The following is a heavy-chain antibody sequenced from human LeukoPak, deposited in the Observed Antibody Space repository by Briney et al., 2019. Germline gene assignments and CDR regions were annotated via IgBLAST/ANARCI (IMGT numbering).Heavy chain of an antibody. CDR3: ASYYDFWIGYYHFDY. J-gene: IGHJ4*02. V-gene: IGHV1-24*01. D-gene: IGHD3-3*01. CDR1: GYTLTELS. CDR2: FDPEDGET. Sequence: ASVKVSCKVSGYTLTELSMHWVRQAPGKGFEWMGGFDPEDGETIYAQKFQGRVTMTEDTSTDTAYMELSSLRSEDTAVYYCASYYDFWIGYYHFDYWGQGTLVTVSS.